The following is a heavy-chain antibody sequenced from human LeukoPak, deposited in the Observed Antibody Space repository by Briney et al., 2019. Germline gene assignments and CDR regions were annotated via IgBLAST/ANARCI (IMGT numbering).Heavy chain of an antibody. CDR1: GGSISSSSYY. D-gene: IGHD2-15*01. V-gene: IGHV4-39*01. CDR2: IYYSGST. J-gene: IGHJ5*02. CDR3: ARHADCSGGSCYWFDP. Sequence: PSETLSLTCTVSGGSISSSSYYWGWIRQPPGKGLEWIGSIYYSGSTYYNPSLKSRVTIFVDTSKNQFSLKLSSVTAADTAVYYCARHADCSGGSCYWFDPWGQGTLVTVSS.